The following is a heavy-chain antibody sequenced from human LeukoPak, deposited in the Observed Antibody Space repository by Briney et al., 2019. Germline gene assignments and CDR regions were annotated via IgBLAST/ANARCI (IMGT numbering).Heavy chain of an antibody. V-gene: IGHV6-1*01. CDR1: GDSVSSNSAA. D-gene: IGHD3-22*01. CDR3: AVTYYDSSGYPDFDY. J-gene: IGHJ4*02. Sequence: SQTLSLTCAISGDSVSSNSAAWNWTRQSPSRGLGWLGRTYYRSKWYNDYAVSVKSRITINPDTSKNQFSLQLNSVTPEDTAVYYCAVTYYDSSGYPDFDYWGQGTLVTVSS. CDR2: TYYRSKWYN.